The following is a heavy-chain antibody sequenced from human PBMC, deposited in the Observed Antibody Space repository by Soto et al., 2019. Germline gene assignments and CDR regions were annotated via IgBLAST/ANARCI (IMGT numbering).Heavy chain of an antibody. J-gene: IGHJ5*02. CDR2: IYYSGST. CDR3: ASPVASTPARFDP. D-gene: IGHD2-15*01. Sequence: QLQLQESGPGLVKPSETLSLTCTVSGGSISSSSYYWGWIRQPPGKGLEWIGSIYYSGSTYYNPSLKSRATISVDTSKNQFSLKLSSLTAADTAVYYCASPVASTPARFDPWGQGTMVTVSS. CDR1: GGSISSSSYY. V-gene: IGHV4-39*01.